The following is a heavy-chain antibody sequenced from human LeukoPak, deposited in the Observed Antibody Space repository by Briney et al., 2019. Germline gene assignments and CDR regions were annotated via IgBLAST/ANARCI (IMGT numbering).Heavy chain of an antibody. Sequence: GWSLRLSCGASGITFSSYSMNWVRQAPGKGLEWVSYISSSGSTKYYADSVEGRFTISRDNARNSLYLQMNSLRAEDTAVYFCARGGLSIMGYWGQGTLVTVSS. D-gene: IGHD2/OR15-2a*01. J-gene: IGHJ4*02. CDR1: GITFSSYS. V-gene: IGHV3-48*01. CDR2: ISSSGSTK. CDR3: ARGGLSIMGY.